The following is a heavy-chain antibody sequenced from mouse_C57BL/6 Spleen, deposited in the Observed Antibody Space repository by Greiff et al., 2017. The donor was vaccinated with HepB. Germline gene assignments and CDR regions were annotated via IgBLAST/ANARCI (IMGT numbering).Heavy chain of an antibody. V-gene: IGHV1-55*01. CDR2: IYPGSGST. J-gene: IGHJ1*03. CDR1: GFTFTSYW. CDR3: ARSPSPWYFDV. Sequence: QVQLQQPGAELVKPGASVKMSCKASGFTFTSYWITWVKLRPGQGLEWIGDIYPGSGSTNYNEKFKSKATLTVDTSSSTDYMQLSSLTSEDSAVYYCARSPSPWYFDVWGTGTTVTVSS.